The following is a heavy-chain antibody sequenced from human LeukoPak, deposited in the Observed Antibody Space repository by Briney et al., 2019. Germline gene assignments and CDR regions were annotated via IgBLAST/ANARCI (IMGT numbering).Heavy chain of an antibody. V-gene: IGHV3-7*01. CDR3: ARQRGYNYGYQDY. Sequence: PGGSLRLSCAVPGFTLSSYWMSWVRQAPGKGLQWVVNIKKDGTEKYYVDSVKGRFTASRDNAKGSLYLQMNSLRVEDTAIYYCARQRGYNYGYQDYWGQGTLVTVSS. CDR1: GFTLSSYW. D-gene: IGHD5-18*01. CDR2: IKKDGTEK. J-gene: IGHJ4*02.